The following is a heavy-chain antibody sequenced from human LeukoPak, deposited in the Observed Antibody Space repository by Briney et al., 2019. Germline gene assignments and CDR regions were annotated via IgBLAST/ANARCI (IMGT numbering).Heavy chain of an antibody. CDR3: ARGGYCTSTSCYIMSWFDP. Sequence: ASVKVSCKASGHTFIDYYMHWVRQAPGQGLEWMGWINPNSGGTNYAQKFQGRVTMTRDTSISTASMELSRLRSDDTAVYYCARGGYCTSTSCYIMSWFDPWGQGVLVTVSS. V-gene: IGHV1-2*02. J-gene: IGHJ5*02. CDR1: GHTFIDYY. D-gene: IGHD2-2*02. CDR2: INPNSGGT.